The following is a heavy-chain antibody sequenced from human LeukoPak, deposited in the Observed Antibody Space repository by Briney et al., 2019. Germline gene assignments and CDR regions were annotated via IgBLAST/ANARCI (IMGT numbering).Heavy chain of an antibody. CDR2: ISGGGSSS. CDR3: AKAEVAVAAVDY. D-gene: IGHD6-19*01. CDR1: GFTFSSYA. V-gene: IGHV3-23*01. J-gene: IGHJ4*02. Sequence: GGSLRLSCAASGFTFSSYAMSWVRQAPGKGLEWVSAISGGGSSSFYADSVKGRFTISRDNSKNTLYLRMNSLRAEDTAVYYCAKAEVAVAAVDYWGQGTLVTVSS.